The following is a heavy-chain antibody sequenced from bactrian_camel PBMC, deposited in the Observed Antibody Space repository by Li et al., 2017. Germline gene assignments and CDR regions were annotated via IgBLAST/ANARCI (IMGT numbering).Heavy chain of an antibody. J-gene: IGHJ4*01. D-gene: IGHD1*01. CDR1: GYSYTSIC. V-gene: IGHV3-2*01. CDR2: ICTGENIT. CDR3: AADRMACLRSSVQIEAYNY. Sequence: HVQLVESGGGSVQVGGSLRLSCAASGYSYTSICMGWFRQATGKEREAVATICTGENITYYADSVKGRFNISRDGAENTVSLQMNSLKPEDTAMYYCAADRMACLRSSVQIEAYNYWGQGTQVTVS.